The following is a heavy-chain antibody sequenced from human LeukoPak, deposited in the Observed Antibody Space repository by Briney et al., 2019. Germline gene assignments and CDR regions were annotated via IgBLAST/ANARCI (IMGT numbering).Heavy chain of an antibody. CDR1: GFTFSSFG. D-gene: IGHD6-13*01. V-gene: IGHV3-33*01. Sequence: GRSLRLSCAASGFTFSSFGIYWVRQAPGKGLEWVAVIRYDGSNKYYADSVKGRFTISRDNSQNTLYLQMNSLRAEDTAVYYCARLGSSWSFDYWGQGTLVTVSS. CDR3: ARLGSSWSFDY. J-gene: IGHJ4*02. CDR2: IRYDGSNK.